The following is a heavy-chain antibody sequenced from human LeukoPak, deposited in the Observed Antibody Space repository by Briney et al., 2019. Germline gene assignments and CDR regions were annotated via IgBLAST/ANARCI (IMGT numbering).Heavy chain of an antibody. CDR1: GYTFTSYA. CDR2: INTNTGNP. Sequence: ASVKVSCKASGYTFTSYAMNWVRQAPGQGLEWMGWINTNTGNPTYAQGFTGRFVFSLDTSVSTAYLQISSLKAEDTAVYYCAREGDSSGYLYYFDYWGQGTLVTVSS. CDR3: AREGDSSGYLYYFDY. D-gene: IGHD3-22*01. J-gene: IGHJ4*02. V-gene: IGHV7-4-1*02.